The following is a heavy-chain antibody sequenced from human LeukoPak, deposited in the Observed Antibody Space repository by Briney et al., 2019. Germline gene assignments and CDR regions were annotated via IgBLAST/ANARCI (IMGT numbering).Heavy chain of an antibody. CDR2: ISGSGGTT. CDR3: ATAEDKSGWALYYYCYAFDY. J-gene: IGHJ4*03. D-gene: IGHD6-19*01. V-gene: IGHV3-23*01. CDR1: GFTFSNYA. Sequence: GGSLRLSCAASGFTFSNYAMSCVRQAPGKGLEWVSGISGSGGTTNYADSAKGRFAISRDNFKNTIYLHMNSLEAEDTAVYYCATAEDKSGWALYYYCYAFDYWGQGTLVTVSS.